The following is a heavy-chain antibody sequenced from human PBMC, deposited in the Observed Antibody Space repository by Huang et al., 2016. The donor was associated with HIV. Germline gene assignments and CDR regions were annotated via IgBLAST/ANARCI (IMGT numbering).Heavy chain of an antibody. Sequence: EVQLLESGGGLVQHGGSLRLSCAASGFTFNSDAMSWVRQAPGMGVEVVSAISGRGGNTYYADSVKVRFTISRDNSKNTLFLQMSGLRAEDTAVYYCSRDDFWSGYSDYYGLDVWGQGTTVTVSS. CDR1: GFTFNSDA. CDR3: SRDDFWSGYSDYYGLDV. CDR2: ISGRGGNT. J-gene: IGHJ6*02. V-gene: IGHV3-23*01. D-gene: IGHD3-3*01.